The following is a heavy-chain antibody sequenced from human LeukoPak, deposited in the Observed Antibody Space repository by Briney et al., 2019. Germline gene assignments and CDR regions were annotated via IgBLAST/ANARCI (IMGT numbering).Heavy chain of an antibody. V-gene: IGHV3-30*02. CDR2: IRYDGSNK. CDR1: GFTFSSYG. J-gene: IGHJ3*02. Sequence: PGGSLRLSCAASGFTFSSYGIHWVRQAPGKRLEWVAFIRYDGSNKYYADSVKGRFTISRDNSKNTLYLQMNSLRAEDTAVYYCAKSNSWNPPHAFDIWGQGTMVTVSS. CDR3: AKSNSWNPPHAFDI. D-gene: IGHD1-20*01.